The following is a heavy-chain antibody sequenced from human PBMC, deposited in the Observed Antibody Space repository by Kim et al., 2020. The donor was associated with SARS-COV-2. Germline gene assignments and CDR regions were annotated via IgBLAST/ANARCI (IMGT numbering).Heavy chain of an antibody. V-gene: IGHV4-34*01. CDR2: INHSGST. CDR3: ARGQRITMIVVVITPFYYYGMDV. J-gene: IGHJ6*02. CDR1: GGSFSGYY. D-gene: IGHD3-22*01. Sequence: SETLSLTCAVYGGSFSGYYWSWIRQPPGKGLEWIGEINHSGSTNYNPSLKSRVTISVDTSKNQFSLKLSSVTAADTAVYYCARGQRITMIVVVITPFYYYGMDVWGQGTTVTVSS.